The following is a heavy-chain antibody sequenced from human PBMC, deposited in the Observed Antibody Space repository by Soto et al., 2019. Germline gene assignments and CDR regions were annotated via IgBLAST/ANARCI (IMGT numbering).Heavy chain of an antibody. Sequence: SETLSLTCTVSGGSISSGVYYWSWIRQPPGKGLEWIGYIYYSGSTYYNPSLKSRVTISVDTSKNQFSLKLSSLTAADTAVYYCARVRHINAFDIWGQGTMVTVSS. V-gene: IGHV4-30-4*01. CDR3: ARVRHINAFDI. CDR2: IYYSGST. D-gene: IGHD1-20*01. CDR1: GGSISSGVYY. J-gene: IGHJ3*02.